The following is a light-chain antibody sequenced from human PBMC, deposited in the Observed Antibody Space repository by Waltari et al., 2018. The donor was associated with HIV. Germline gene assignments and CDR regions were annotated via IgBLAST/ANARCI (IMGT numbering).Light chain of an antibody. J-gene: IGLJ1*01. CDR3: CSYAGSSTSPYV. Sequence: QSALTQPASVSGSPGQSITISCTGPSSDVGSYNLASWYQQHPGKAPKLMIYEGSKRPSGVSNRFSGSKSGNTASLTISGLQAEDEADYYCCSYAGSSTSPYVFGTGTKVTVL. CDR2: EGS. V-gene: IGLV2-23*01. CDR1: SSDVGSYNL.